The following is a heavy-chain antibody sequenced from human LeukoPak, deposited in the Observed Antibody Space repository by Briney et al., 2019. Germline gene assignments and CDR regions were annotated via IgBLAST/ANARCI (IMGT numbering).Heavy chain of an antibody. V-gene: IGHV1-18*01. CDR3: ARATPWVVVAAPAFDP. CDR1: GYTFTSYG. J-gene: IGHJ5*02. CDR2: ISAYNGNT. Sequence: GASVKVSCKASGYTFTSYGISWVRQAPGQGLEWMGWISAYNGNTNYAQKLQGRVTMTTDTSTSTAYMELRSLRSDDTAVYYCARATPWVVVAAPAFDPWGQGTLVTVSS. D-gene: IGHD2-15*01.